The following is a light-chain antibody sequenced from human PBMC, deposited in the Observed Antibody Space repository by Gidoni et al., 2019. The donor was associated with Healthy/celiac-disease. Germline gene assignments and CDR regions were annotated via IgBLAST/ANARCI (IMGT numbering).Light chain of an antibody. J-gene: IGKJ2*01. CDR1: QGISSY. Sequence: QSPSSLSASVGDRVTITCRASQGISSYLNWYQQKPGKAPKLLIYAASSLQSGVPSRFSGSGSGTDFTLTISSLQPEDFATYYCQQSYSTRYTFGQGTKLEIK. CDR3: QQSYSTRYT. V-gene: IGKV1-39*01. CDR2: AAS.